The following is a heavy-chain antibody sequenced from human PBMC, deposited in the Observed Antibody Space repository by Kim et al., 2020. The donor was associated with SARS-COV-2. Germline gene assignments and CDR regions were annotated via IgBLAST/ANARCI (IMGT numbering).Heavy chain of an antibody. D-gene: IGHD6-25*01. CDR3: ARPNIAAGPLGYFQH. CDR2: INAGNGNT. Sequence: ASVKVSCKASGYTFTSYAMHWVRQAPGQRLEWMGWINAGNGNTKYSQKFQGRVTITRDTSASTAYMELSSLRSEDTAVYYCARPNIAAGPLGYFQHWGQGTLVTVSS. J-gene: IGHJ1*01. CDR1: GYTFTSYA. V-gene: IGHV1-3*01.